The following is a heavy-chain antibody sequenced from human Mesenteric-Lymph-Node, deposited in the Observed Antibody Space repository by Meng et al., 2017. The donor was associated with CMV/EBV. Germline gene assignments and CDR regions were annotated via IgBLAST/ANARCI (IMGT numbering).Heavy chain of an antibody. CDR1: GFSLSTRGVG. Sequence: LKQSGPTLLKPTQTLTKTCTLPGFSLSTRGVGVGWIRQPPGKALEWLALIYWDDDKRYSPSLKSRLTITKDTSKNQVDLTMTNMDPVDTATYYCAHSSGIAAAGPFYFDYWGQGTLVTVSS. J-gene: IGHJ4*02. V-gene: IGHV2-5*02. CDR3: AHSSGIAAAGPFYFDY. D-gene: IGHD6-13*01. CDR2: IYWDDDK.